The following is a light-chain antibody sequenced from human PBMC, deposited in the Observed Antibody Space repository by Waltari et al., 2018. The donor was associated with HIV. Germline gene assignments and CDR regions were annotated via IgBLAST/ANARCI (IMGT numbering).Light chain of an antibody. CDR2: AAS. Sequence: AIQMTQSPPSLSASVGDKVSITCRASQGITNDLGWYQEKPGEAPKLLIYAASSLQTGVPSRFSGSGSGTDFTLTISNLQPEDFATYYCLQDFSYPRTFGQGTKVVIK. J-gene: IGKJ1*01. CDR1: QGITND. CDR3: LQDFSYPRT. V-gene: IGKV1-6*01.